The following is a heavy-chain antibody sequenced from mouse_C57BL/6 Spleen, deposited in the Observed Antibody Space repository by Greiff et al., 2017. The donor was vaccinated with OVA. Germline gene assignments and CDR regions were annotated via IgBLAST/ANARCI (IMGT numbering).Heavy chain of an antibody. D-gene: IGHD2-4*01. V-gene: IGHV10-1*01. J-gene: IGHJ4*01. CDR2: IRSKSNNYAT. CDR3: VRPIYYDYDGGYYYAMDY. CDR1: GFSFNTYA. Sequence: EVQGVESGGGLVQPKGSLKLSCAASGFSFNTYAMNWVRQAPGKGLEWVARIRSKSNNYATYYADSVKDRFTISRDDSESMLYLQMNNLKTEDTAMYYCVRPIYYDYDGGYYYAMDYWGQGTSVTVSS.